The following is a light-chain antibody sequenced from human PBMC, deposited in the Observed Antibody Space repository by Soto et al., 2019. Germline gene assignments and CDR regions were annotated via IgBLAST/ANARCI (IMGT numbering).Light chain of an antibody. CDR1: QTVFSS. V-gene: IGKV3-11*01. CDR2: DAS. Sequence: EIVLTQSPATLSLSPGERATLSCRASQTVFSSVAWYQQRPGQAPRLLIYDASNRATGIPARFSGSGSGTDFTLTISSLEPEDFAVYYCQQRSSWWTFGQGTKVEIK. CDR3: QQRSSWWT. J-gene: IGKJ1*01.